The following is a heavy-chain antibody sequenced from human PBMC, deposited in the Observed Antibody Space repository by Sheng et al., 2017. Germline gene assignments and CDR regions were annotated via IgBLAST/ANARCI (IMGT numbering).Heavy chain of an antibody. V-gene: IGHV1-18*01. Sequence: VQLVQSAAEVKTPGASVKVSCKSSGYTSTTYGINWVRQAPGQGLEWMGWISVYNGNTKYAQDLQGRVTMTTVTSTKTAYMELRSLRFDDTAVYYCARSGTLTGWFDPWGQGTLVTVSS. CDR3: ARSGTLTGWFDP. J-gene: IGHJ5*02. CDR2: ISVYNGNT. CDR1: GYTSTTYG. D-gene: IGHD3-10*01.